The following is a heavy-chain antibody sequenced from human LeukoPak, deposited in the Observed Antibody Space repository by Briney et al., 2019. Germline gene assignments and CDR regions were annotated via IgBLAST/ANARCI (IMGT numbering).Heavy chain of an antibody. V-gene: IGHV3-23*01. CDR1: GFTFSSYA. J-gene: IGHJ4*02. Sequence: GGSLRLSCAASGFTFSSYAMSWVRQAPGKGLEWVSAISGSGGSTYYADSVKGRFTISRDNSKNTLYLQMNGLRAEDTAVYYCAKVYDYGDDFDYWGQGTLVTVSS. CDR2: ISGSGGST. D-gene: IGHD4-17*01. CDR3: AKVYDYGDDFDY.